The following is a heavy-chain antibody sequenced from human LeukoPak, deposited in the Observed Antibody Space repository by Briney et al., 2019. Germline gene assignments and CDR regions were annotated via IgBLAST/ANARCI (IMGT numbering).Heavy chain of an antibody. CDR2: INPNSGGA. V-gene: IGHV1-2*02. Sequence: ASVKVSYKASGYTFTDYYMHWVRQAPGQGLEWMGWINPNSGGAYYAQKFQGRDSMTRDTSISTIYMELSRLTSGDTAVYYCARQASGGWYYDYWGQGTLVTVSS. D-gene: IGHD6-19*01. CDR3: ARQASGGWYYDY. CDR1: GYTFTDYY. J-gene: IGHJ4*02.